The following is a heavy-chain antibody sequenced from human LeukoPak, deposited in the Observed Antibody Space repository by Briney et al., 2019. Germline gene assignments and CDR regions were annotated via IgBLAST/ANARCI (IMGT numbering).Heavy chain of an antibody. CDR1: GFTFSSYG. CDR2: ISYDGSNK. V-gene: IGHV3-30*18. J-gene: IGHJ4*02. Sequence: GGSLRLSCAASGFTFSSYGMHWVRQAPGKGLEWVAVISYDGSNKYYADSVKGRFTISRDNSKNTLYLQMNSLRAEDTAVYYCAKEGYSYGWFDYRGQGTLVTVSS. D-gene: IGHD5-18*01. CDR3: AKEGYSYGWFDY.